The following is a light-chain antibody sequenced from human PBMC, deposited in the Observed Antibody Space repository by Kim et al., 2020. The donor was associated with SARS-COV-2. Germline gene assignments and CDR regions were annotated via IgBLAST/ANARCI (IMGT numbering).Light chain of an antibody. CDR1: FSNIGGNN. Sequence: GQRVAISCSGSFSNIGGNNVNWYQHVPGRAPRLLIHTNNQRPSGVPDRFSGSKSDTSASLAISGLQSDDEADYYCAAWDGRLNAYVFGTGTRVTVL. CDR2: TNN. CDR3: AAWDGRLNAYV. V-gene: IGLV1-44*01. J-gene: IGLJ1*01.